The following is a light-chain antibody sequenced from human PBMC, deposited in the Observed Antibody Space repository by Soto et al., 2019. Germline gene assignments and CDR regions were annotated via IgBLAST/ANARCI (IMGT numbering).Light chain of an antibody. CDR2: AAS. Sequence: DIQMTQSPSSLSASVGDRVTITCRASQGISNYLAWYQQKPGKVPKLLIYAASTLQSGVPSRFSGSGSGTDFTLTITSLQPEDVAPYYFQKYNSAPFTFGPATQVDIK. CDR1: QGISNY. V-gene: IGKV1-27*01. J-gene: IGKJ3*01. CDR3: QKYNSAPFT.